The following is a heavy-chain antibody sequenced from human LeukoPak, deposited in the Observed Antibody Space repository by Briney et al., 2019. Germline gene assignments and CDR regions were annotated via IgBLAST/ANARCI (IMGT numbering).Heavy chain of an antibody. CDR3: AREGFGELSHFDY. J-gene: IGHJ4*02. CDR1: GGSFSGDY. D-gene: IGHD3-10*01. CDR2: INHSGRT. Sequence: KPSETLSLTCVVYGGSFSGDYWSWIRQPPGRGREWIGEINHSGRTNYNPSLKSRVTISVDPSKNQFSLKLSSVTAADTAVYYCAREGFGELSHFDYWGQGTLVTVSS. V-gene: IGHV4-34*01.